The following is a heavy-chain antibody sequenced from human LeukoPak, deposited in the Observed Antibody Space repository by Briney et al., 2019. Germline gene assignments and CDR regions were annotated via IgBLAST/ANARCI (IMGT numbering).Heavy chain of an antibody. D-gene: IGHD3-16*01. Sequence: SETLSLTCTVSGGSINSDYWIWIRQPPGKGLDWIGSVYSTGGAYYNPPLKSRVSVSVDTSKNQFSQKVISVTAADTAVYYCARGLGGLRSAYDIWGQGTMVTVSS. J-gene: IGHJ3*02. CDR1: GGSINSDY. V-gene: IGHV4-59*01. CDR3: ARGLGGLRSAYDI. CDR2: VYSTGGA.